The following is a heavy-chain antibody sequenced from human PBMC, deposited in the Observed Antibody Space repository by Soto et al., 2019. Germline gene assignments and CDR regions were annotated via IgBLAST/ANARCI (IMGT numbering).Heavy chain of an antibody. V-gene: IGHV4-4*02. CDR1: GGSISSSNW. CDR2: IYHSGST. Sequence: QVQLQESGPGLVKPSGTLSLTCAVSGGSISSSNWWSWVRQPPGKGLEWIGEIYHSGSTNYNPSLKSRVTISVDKSKNQFSLKLSSVTAADTAVYYCARERGYYDSSGRLNAFDIWGQGTMVTVSS. CDR3: ARERGYYDSSGRLNAFDI. J-gene: IGHJ3*02. D-gene: IGHD3-22*01.